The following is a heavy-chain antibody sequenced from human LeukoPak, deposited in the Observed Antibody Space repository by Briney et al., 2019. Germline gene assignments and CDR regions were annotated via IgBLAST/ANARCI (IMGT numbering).Heavy chain of an antibody. J-gene: IGHJ3*02. CDR2: IYYSGST. CDR1: GGSISSSSYY. CDR3: ARLPGAFDI. V-gene: IGHV4-39*01. Sequence: PSETLSLTCTVSGGSISSSSYYWGWIRQPPGKGLEWIGSIYYSGSTYYNPSLKSRVTISVDTSKNQFSLKLSSVTAADTAVYYCARLPGAFDIWGQGTMVTVSS.